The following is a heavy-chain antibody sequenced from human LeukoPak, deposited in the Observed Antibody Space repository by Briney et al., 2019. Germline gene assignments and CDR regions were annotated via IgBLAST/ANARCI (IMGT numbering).Heavy chain of an antibody. CDR2: ISSNGGST. Sequence: PGGSLRLSCSASGFTFSSYAMHWVRQAPGKGLEYVSAISSNGGSTYYADSVKGRFTISRDNSKNTLYLQMSSLRAEDTAVYYCVKAPKSSWSSNWFDPWGQGTLVAVSS. V-gene: IGHV3-64D*06. CDR3: VKAPKSSWSSNWFDP. D-gene: IGHD6-13*01. CDR1: GFTFSSYA. J-gene: IGHJ5*02.